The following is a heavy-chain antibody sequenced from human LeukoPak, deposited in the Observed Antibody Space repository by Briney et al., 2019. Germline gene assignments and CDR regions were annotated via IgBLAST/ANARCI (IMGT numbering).Heavy chain of an antibody. J-gene: IGHJ3*02. V-gene: IGHV4-39*07. Sequence: SETLSLTCTVSGGSISSYYWGWIRQPPGKGLEWIGSIYYSGSTYYNPSLKSRVTISVDTSKNQFSLKLSSVTAADTAVYYCARVGGPVLLWFGEAGAFDIWGQGTMVTVSS. CDR2: IYYSGST. CDR1: GGSISSYY. CDR3: ARVGGPVLLWFGEAGAFDI. D-gene: IGHD3-10*01.